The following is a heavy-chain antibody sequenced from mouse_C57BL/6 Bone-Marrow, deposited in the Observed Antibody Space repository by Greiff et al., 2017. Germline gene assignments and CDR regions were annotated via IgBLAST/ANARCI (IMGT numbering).Heavy chain of an antibody. V-gene: IGHV1-15*01. CDR2: IDPETGGT. CDR1: GYTFTDYE. Sequence: VQLQQSGAELVRPGASVTLSCKASGYTFTDYEMHWVKQTPVHGLEWIGAIDPETGGTAYNQKFKGKAILTADKSSSTAYMELSSLTSEDSAGYYCTSNGGGGYYWGQGTTLTVSS. CDR3: TSNGGGGYY. J-gene: IGHJ2*01.